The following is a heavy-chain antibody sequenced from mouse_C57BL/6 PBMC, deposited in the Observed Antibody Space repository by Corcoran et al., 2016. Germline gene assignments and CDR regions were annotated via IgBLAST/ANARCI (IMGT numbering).Heavy chain of an antibody. J-gene: IGHJ4*01. CDR3: ADYSNYVGAMDY. Sequence: EVQLQQSGPELVKPGASVKISCKASGYTFTDYHMNWVKQSHGKSLEWIGDINPNNGGTSYNQKFKGKATLTVDKSSSTAYMELRSLTSEDSAVYYCADYSNYVGAMDYWGQGTSVTVSS. CDR1: GYTFTDYH. V-gene: IGHV1-26*01. D-gene: IGHD2-5*01. CDR2: INPNNGGT.